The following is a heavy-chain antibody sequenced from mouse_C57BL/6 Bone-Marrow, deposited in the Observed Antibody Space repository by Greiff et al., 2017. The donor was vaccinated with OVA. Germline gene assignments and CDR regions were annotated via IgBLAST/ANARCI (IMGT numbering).Heavy chain of an antibody. CDR3: ARPYSNYGDYAMDY. J-gene: IGHJ4*01. Sequence: EVKLQESGPGLVKPSQSLSLTCSVTGYSITSGYYWNWIRQFPGNKLEWMGYISYDGSNNYNPSLKNRISITRDTSKNQFFLKLNSVTTEDTATYYCARPYSNYGDYAMDYWGQGTSVTVSS. D-gene: IGHD2-5*01. V-gene: IGHV3-6*01. CDR1: GYSITSGYY. CDR2: ISYDGSN.